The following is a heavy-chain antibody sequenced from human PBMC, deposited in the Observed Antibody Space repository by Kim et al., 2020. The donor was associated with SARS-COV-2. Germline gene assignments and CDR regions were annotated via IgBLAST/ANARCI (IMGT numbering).Heavy chain of an antibody. Sequence: SETLSLTCAVYGGSFRGYYWSWIRQPSGKGLEWIGEINHSGSTNYNPSLKSRVTISVDTSRNQFSLKVTSVTAADTAVYYCARDRIFNWYTGWFDPWGQGTLVTVSS. D-gene: IGHD1-1*01. V-gene: IGHV4-34*01. CDR1: GGSFRGYY. CDR3: ARDRIFNWYTGWFDP. J-gene: IGHJ5*02. CDR2: INHSGST.